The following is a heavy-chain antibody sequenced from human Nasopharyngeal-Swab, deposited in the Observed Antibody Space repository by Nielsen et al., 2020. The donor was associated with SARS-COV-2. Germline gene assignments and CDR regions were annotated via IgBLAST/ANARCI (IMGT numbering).Heavy chain of an antibody. J-gene: IGHJ4*02. D-gene: IGHD6-6*01. Sequence: SETLSLTCAVYGGSFSGYYWSWIRQPPGKGLEWIGEINHSGSTNYNPSLKSRVTISVDTSKNQFSLKLSSVTAADTAVYYCARGRSSYIDYWGQGTLVTVSS. CDR2: INHSGST. V-gene: IGHV4-34*01. CDR3: ARGRSSYIDY. CDR1: GGSFSGYY.